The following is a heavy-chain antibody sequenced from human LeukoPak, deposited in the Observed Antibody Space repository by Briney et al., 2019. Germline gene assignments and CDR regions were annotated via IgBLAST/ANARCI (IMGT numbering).Heavy chain of an antibody. D-gene: IGHD3-3*01. V-gene: IGHV1-46*01. Sequence: RASVKVSCKASGYTFTSYYMHWVRQAPGQGLEWMGIINPSGGSTSYAQKFQGRATMTRDTSTSTVYMELSSLRSEDTAVYYCASGAGSDFWSGYSNAFDIWGQGTMVTVSS. CDR2: INPSGGST. CDR1: GYTFTSYY. J-gene: IGHJ3*02. CDR3: ASGAGSDFWSGYSNAFDI.